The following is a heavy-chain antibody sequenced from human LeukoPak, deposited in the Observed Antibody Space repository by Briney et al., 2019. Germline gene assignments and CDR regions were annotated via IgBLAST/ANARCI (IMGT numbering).Heavy chain of an antibody. D-gene: IGHD4-17*01. CDR2: IIPIFGTA. J-gene: IGHJ4*02. CDR1: GGTFSSYA. Sequence: GASVKVSCKASGGTFSSYAISWVRQAPGQGLEWMGGIIPIFGTANYAQKFQGRVTITADESTSTAYMELSSLRSEDTTVYYCARGWARDYGYFDYWGQGTLVTVSS. V-gene: IGHV1-69*13. CDR3: ARGWARDYGYFDY.